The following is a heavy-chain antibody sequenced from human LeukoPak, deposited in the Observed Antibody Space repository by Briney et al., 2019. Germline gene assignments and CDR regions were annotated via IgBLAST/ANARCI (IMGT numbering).Heavy chain of an antibody. CDR2: IYSGGTT. V-gene: IGHV3-53*01. Sequence: PGGSLRLSCAASGFTFSSSAMSWVRQVPGKGLEWVSVIYSGGTTYYTDSVKGRFTISRDSSKNTLYLQMNSLRAEDTAVYYCARGFARGFDYWGQGTLVTVSS. CDR3: ARGFARGFDY. CDR1: GFTFSSSA. D-gene: IGHD6-6*01. J-gene: IGHJ4*02.